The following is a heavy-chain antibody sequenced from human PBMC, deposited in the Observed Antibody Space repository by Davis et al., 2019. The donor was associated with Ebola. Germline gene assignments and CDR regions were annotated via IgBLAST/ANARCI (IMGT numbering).Heavy chain of an antibody. CDR2: ISSSSSTI. Sequence: PGGSLRLSCAASGFPFTTYTLNWVRQAPGKGLEWVSYISSSSSTIYYADSVKGRFTISRDNAKNSLYLQMNSLRDEDTAVYYCARDKAGSNYWGQGTLVTVSS. J-gene: IGHJ4*02. V-gene: IGHV3-48*02. CDR3: ARDKAGSNY. CDR1: GFPFTTYT.